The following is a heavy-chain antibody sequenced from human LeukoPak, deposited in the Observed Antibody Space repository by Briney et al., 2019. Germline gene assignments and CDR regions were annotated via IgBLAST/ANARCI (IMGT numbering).Heavy chain of an antibody. J-gene: IGHJ2*01. V-gene: IGHV3-21*01. D-gene: IGHD6-13*01. CDR3: APMEAAAGFVSGYWYFDL. CDR1: GFTFRSYS. Sequence: GGSLRLSCAASGFTFRSYSMNWVRQAPGKGLEWVSAIDPSSTYIYYADSVKGRFTISRDNAENSLYLQMNSLRVEDTAVYYCAPMEAAAGFVSGYWYFDLWGRGTLVTVSS. CDR2: IDPSSTYI.